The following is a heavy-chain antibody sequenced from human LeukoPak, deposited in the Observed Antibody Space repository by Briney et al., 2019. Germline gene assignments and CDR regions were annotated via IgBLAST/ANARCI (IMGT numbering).Heavy chain of an antibody. D-gene: IGHD3-22*01. Sequence: SQTLSLTCTVSGGSISSGSYYWSWIRQPAGKGLEWIGRIYTSGSINYNPSLKSRVTISVDTSKNQFSLKLSSVTAADTAVYYCAVQTYYYDSSGYYYYYYGMDVWGQGTTVTVSS. CDR3: AVQTYYYDSSGYYYYYYGMDV. CDR2: IYTSGSI. V-gene: IGHV4-61*02. CDR1: GGSISSGSYY. J-gene: IGHJ6*02.